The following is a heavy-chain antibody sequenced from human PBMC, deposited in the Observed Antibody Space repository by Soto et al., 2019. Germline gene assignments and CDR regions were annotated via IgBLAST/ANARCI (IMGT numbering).Heavy chain of an antibody. CDR1: GFTFSSYA. CDR2: ISGSGGST. CDR3: AKDNWVGATIDY. Sequence: EVQLLESGGGLVQPGGSLRLSCAASGFTFSSYAMSWVRQAPGKGLEWVSVISGSGGSTYYADSVKGRFTISRDNSKNSLYLQMNSLRFEDTAVYYCAKDNWVGATIDYWGQGTLVTVSS. J-gene: IGHJ4*02. V-gene: IGHV3-23*01. D-gene: IGHD1-26*01.